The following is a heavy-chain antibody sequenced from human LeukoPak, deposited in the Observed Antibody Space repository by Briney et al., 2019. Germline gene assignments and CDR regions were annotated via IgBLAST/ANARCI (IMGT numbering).Heavy chain of an antibody. D-gene: IGHD2-15*01. J-gene: IGHJ4*02. CDR1: GFTFSNYA. CDR2: ISYDGSIR. CDR3: SNDIVADEGGGY. V-gene: IGHV3-30-3*02. Sequence: SGGSLRLSCAASGFTFSNYAMHWVRQAPGKGLEWLAIISYDGSIRYYTDSVKGRFTVSRENSKNTVFLQMNSLRAEDTAVYYCSNDIVADEGGGYWGQGTLVTVSS.